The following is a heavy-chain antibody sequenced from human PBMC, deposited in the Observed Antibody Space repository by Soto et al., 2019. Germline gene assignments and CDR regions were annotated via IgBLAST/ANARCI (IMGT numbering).Heavy chain of an antibody. Sequence: EVQLLESGGGLVQPGGSLRLSCAASGFTFSSYAMSWVRQAPGKGLEWVSAISGSGGSTYYADTVKGRFTISSDNSKNTLYMQMNSLRAEDTAVYYCAKGYSSCWSPNGFDPWGQGTLVTVSS. D-gene: IGHD6-13*01. V-gene: IGHV3-23*01. CDR1: GFTFSSYA. CDR3: AKGYSSCWSPNGFDP. J-gene: IGHJ5*02. CDR2: ISGSGGST.